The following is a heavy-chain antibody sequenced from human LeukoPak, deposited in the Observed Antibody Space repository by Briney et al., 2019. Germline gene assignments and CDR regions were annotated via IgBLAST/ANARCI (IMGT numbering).Heavy chain of an antibody. CDR3: ATVVGGVTCDY. CDR1: GYTFTAYY. V-gene: IGHV1-2*02. CDR2: INPNSGGT. D-gene: IGHD2-2*01. J-gene: IGHJ4*02. Sequence: ASVKVSCKTSGYTFTAYYMHWMRQAPGQGLEWMGWINPNSGGTNYAQQFQDRVTMTRDTSISTAYMELSRLRSDDTAVYYCATVVGGVTCDYWGQGTLVTVSS.